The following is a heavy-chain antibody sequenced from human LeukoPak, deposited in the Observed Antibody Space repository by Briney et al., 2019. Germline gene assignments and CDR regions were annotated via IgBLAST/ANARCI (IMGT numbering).Heavy chain of an antibody. Sequence: GESLKISCQGSGSSFTSYWIGWVRQLPGKGLEWMGIIYPGDSDTRYSPSFQGQVTISADKSISTAYLQWSSLKASDTAMYYCARHVVVVAATPQSYYMDVWGKGTTVTVSS. V-gene: IGHV5-51*01. CDR2: IYPGDSDT. CDR1: GSSFTSYW. D-gene: IGHD2-15*01. CDR3: ARHVVVVAATPQSYYMDV. J-gene: IGHJ6*03.